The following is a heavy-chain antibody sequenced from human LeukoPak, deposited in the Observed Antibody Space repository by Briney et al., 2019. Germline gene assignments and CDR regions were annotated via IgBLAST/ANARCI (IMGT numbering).Heavy chain of an antibody. V-gene: IGHV4-30-4*01. J-gene: IGHJ3*02. D-gene: IGHD3-22*01. CDR3: ATARPDYSDSSGHPPDAFDI. Sequence: SETLSLTCTVSGGSISSGDYYWSWIRQPPGKGLEWIGYIYYSGSTYYNPSLKSRVTISVDTSKNQFSLKLSSVTAADTAVYYCATARPDYSDSSGHPPDAFDIWGQGTMVTVSS. CDR1: GGSISSGDYY. CDR2: IYYSGST.